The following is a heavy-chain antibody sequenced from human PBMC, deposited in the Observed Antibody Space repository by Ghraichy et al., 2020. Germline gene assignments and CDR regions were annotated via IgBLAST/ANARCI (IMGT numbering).Heavy chain of an antibody. CDR1: GFTFSSYS. CDR2: ISSSSSTI. D-gene: IGHD3-16*02. Sequence: GGSLRLSCAASGFTFSSYSMNWVRQAPGKGLEWVSYISSSSSTIYYADSVKGRFTISRDNAKNSLYLQMNSLRDEDTAVYYCARSHDGYVWGSYRPYWGQGTLVTVSS. CDR3: ARSHDGYVWGSYRPY. V-gene: IGHV3-48*02. J-gene: IGHJ4*02.